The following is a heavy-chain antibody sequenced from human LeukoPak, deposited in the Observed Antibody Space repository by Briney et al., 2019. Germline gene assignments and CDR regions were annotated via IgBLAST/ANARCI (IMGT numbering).Heavy chain of an antibody. CDR1: GFTFSSYG. CDR2: IRYDGSNK. J-gene: IGHJ3*02. CDR3: AKDSDSSGYYLDAFDI. V-gene: IGHV3-30*02. D-gene: IGHD3-22*01. Sequence: AGGSLRLSCAASGFTFSSYGMHWVRQAPGKGLEWVAFIRYDGSNKYYADSVKGRFTISRDNSKNTLYLQMNSLRAEDTAVYYCAKDSDSSGYYLDAFDIWGQGTMVTVSS.